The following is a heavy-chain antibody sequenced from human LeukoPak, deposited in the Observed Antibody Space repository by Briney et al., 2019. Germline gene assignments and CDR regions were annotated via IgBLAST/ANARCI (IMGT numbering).Heavy chain of an antibody. Sequence: GESLKISCKASGYTFTDYWIGWVRQMPGKGLEWMGIIYPGDSDPRYSPSFQGHVAMSVDKFINTAFLQWRSLKASDTATYFCARSYGDSNSCYTGVSWFDPWGQGTLVTVSS. D-gene: IGHD2-2*02. CDR3: ARSYGDSNSCYTGVSWFDP. J-gene: IGHJ5*02. V-gene: IGHV5-51*01. CDR2: IYPGDSDP. CDR1: GYTFTDYW.